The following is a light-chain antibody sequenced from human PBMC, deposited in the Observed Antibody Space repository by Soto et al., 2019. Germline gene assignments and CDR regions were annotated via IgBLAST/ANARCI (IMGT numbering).Light chain of an antibody. Sequence: DTQLTQSPSFLSASVGDRVTITCRASQGISRYLAWYQQKPGKAPKLLLYTASTLQSWVPSKFSGSGSGTEVTITISRLQPEDFATYLCQQLTSYPLTFGGGPKVEIK. V-gene: IGKV1-9*01. CDR1: QGISRY. CDR3: QQLTSYPLT. J-gene: IGKJ4*01. CDR2: TAS.